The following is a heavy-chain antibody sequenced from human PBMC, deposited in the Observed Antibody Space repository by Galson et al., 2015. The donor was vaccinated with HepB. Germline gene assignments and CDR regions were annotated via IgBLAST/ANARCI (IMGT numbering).Heavy chain of an antibody. Sequence: SVKVSCKASGYTFTAYYIYWVRQAPGQGLEWMGRINPKGGGTNYAQKFQGRVSMTGDTSISTAYMELRNLTSDDTAVYYCARGGDVGVVYYWYMDVWGKGTTVTVSS. D-gene: IGHD2-8*02. CDR2: INPKGGGT. J-gene: IGHJ6*03. CDR1: GYTFTAYY. CDR3: ARGGDVGVVYYWYMDV. V-gene: IGHV1-2*06.